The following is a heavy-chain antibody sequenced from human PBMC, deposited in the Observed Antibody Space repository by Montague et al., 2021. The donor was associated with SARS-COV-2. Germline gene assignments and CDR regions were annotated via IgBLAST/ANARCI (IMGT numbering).Heavy chain of an antibody. J-gene: IGHJ4*02. V-gene: IGHV4-59*12. D-gene: IGHD3-10*01. Sequence: SETLSLTCTVAGDSISRSYWNWIRKPQGKGMEWIGNIYYYGGGNSNPSLKSRLSISLDTSKNQLSLTLTSVTAADTATYYCAREITVGREPFDSWGQGTLVLVSS. CDR2: IYYYGGG. CDR3: AREITVGREPFDS. CDR1: GDSISRSY.